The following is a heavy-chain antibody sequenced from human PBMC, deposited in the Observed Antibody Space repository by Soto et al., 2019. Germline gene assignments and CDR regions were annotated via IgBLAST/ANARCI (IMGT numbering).Heavy chain of an antibody. CDR2: IYYSGST. Sequence: SETLSLTCTVSGGSISSSSYYWGWIRQPPGKGLEWIRSIYYSGSTYYNPSLKSRVTISVDTSKNQFSLKLSSVTAADTAVYYCASHYGSGSYYYYYYYGMDVWGQGTTVTVSS. CDR3: ASHYGSGSYYYYYYYGMDV. D-gene: IGHD3-10*01. J-gene: IGHJ6*02. V-gene: IGHV4-39*01. CDR1: GGSISSSSYY.